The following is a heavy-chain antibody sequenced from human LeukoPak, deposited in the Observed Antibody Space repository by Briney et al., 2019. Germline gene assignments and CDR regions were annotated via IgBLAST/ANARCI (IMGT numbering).Heavy chain of an antibody. CDR1: GYTFTSYG. CDR2: ISAYNGKA. CDR3: ARVGSYCTSTSCFDY. J-gene: IGHJ4*02. D-gene: IGHD2-2*01. V-gene: IGHV1-18*01. Sequence: ATVKVSCKASGYTFTSYGTSWLRQAPGQGLEWMGWISAYNGKANYAQKVQGRVTMTADTSTSAAYMELRSLTSDDTAVYYCARVGSYCTSTSCFDYWGQGTLVTVSS.